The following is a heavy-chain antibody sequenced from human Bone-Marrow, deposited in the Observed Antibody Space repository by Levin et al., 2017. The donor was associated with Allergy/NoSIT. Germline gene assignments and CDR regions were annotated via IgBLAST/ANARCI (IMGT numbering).Heavy chain of an antibody. J-gene: IGHJ4*02. Sequence: LSLTCAASGFTFSSYGMHWVRQAPGKGLEWVAVISYDGSNKYYADSVKGRFTISRDNSKNTLYLQMNSLRAEDTAVYYCAKDEESRGGDYWGQGTLVTVSS. CDR2: ISYDGSNK. CDR1: GFTFSSYG. D-gene: IGHD3-16*01. V-gene: IGHV3-30*18. CDR3: AKDEESRGGDY.